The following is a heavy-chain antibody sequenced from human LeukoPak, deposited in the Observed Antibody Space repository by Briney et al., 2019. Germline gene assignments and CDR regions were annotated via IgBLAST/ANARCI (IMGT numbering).Heavy chain of an antibody. CDR1: GFTFSGSA. CDR2: IRSKANSYAT. D-gene: IGHD6-19*01. J-gene: IGHJ4*02. Sequence: GGSLRLSCAASGFTFSGSATHWVRQASGKGLEWVGRIRSKANSYATAYAASVKGRFTISRDDSKNTAYLQMNSLKTEDTAVYYCTRHSSGWYEGDYWGQGTLVTVSS. V-gene: IGHV3-73*01. CDR3: TRHSSGWYEGDY.